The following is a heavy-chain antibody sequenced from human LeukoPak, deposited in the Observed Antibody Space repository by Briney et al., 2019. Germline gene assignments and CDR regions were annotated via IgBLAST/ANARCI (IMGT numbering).Heavy chain of an antibody. V-gene: IGHV1-18*01. Sequence: GASVKVSCKASGYTFTSYGISWVRQAPGQGLEWMGWISAYNGNTNYAQKLQGRVTMTTDTSTSTAYMELRSLRSDDTAVYYCARDSVSMITFGGVIPRPFDYWGLGTLVTVSS. CDR1: GYTFTSYG. CDR2: ISAYNGNT. D-gene: IGHD3-16*02. J-gene: IGHJ4*02. CDR3: ARDSVSMITFGGVIPRPFDY.